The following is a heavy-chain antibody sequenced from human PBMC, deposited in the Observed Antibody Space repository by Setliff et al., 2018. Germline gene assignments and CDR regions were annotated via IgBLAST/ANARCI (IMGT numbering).Heavy chain of an antibody. CDR2: IDPDGIGK. CDR1: GFTFNKYW. CDR3: AKPRVELRWGFES. V-gene: IGHV3-7*01. J-gene: IGHJ4*02. D-gene: IGHD1-7*01. Sequence: LRLSCAASGFTFNKYWMTWVRQAPGKGLEWVANIDPDGIGKYYIDSVRGRFTISRDNAQKTLYLHMNNLRADDTAVYYCAKPRVELRWGFESWGQGTLVTVSS.